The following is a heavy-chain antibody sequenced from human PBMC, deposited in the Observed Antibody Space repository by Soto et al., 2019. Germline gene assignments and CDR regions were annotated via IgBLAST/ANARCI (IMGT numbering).Heavy chain of an antibody. CDR2: IYHSGST. CDR1: GGSISSGGYS. Sequence: PSETLSLTCAVSGGSISSGGYSWSWIRQPPGKGLEWIGYIYHSGSTYYNPSLKSRVTISVDRSKNQFSLKLSSVTAADTAVYYCASAGGDYWGQGTLVTVSS. CDR3: ASAGGDY. J-gene: IGHJ4*02. V-gene: IGHV4-30-2*01. D-gene: IGHD3-16*01.